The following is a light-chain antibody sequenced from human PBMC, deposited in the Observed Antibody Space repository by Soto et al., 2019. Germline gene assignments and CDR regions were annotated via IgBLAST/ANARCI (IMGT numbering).Light chain of an antibody. V-gene: IGLV4-60*03. CDR1: SGHSSYI. J-gene: IGLJ3*02. Sequence: QSVLTQSSSASASLGSSVKLTCTLSSGHSSYIIAWHQQQPGKAPRYLMKLEGSGSHNKGSGVPDRFSGSSSGADRYLTISNLQSEDEADYYCETWDSNSWVFGGGTKVTVL. CDR2: LEGSGSH. CDR3: ETWDSNSWV.